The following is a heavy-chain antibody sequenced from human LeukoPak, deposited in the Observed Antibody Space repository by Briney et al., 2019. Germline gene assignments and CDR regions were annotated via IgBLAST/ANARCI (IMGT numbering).Heavy chain of an antibody. Sequence: PGGSLRLSCEASGFTFTNYAMTWVRQAPGKGLEWVSIISGSGGSTYYADSVKGRFTVSRDNAKNSLYLQMTNLRAADTAVYYCAKDLSRAVAADWFDPWDQGSLVTVSS. CDR1: GFTFTNYA. CDR3: AKDLSRAVAADWFDP. CDR2: ISGSGGST. J-gene: IGHJ5*02. D-gene: IGHD6-19*01. V-gene: IGHV3-23*01.